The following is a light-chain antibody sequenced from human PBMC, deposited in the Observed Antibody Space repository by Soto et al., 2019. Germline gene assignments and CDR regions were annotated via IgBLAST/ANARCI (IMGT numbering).Light chain of an antibody. CDR2: EVI. CDR3: SSYTSSSTPYV. Sequence: QSALTQPASVSGSPGQSITISCTGTSSDVGAYNCVSWYQQHPGKAPKLMIYEVINRPSGVSDRFSGSESGNTASLTISGFQADDEADYYCSSYTSSSTPYVFGTGTKLTVL. CDR1: SSDVGAYNC. J-gene: IGLJ1*01. V-gene: IGLV2-14*01.